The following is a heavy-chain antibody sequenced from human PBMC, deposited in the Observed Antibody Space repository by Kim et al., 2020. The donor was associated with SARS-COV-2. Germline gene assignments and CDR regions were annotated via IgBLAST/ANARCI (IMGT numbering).Heavy chain of an antibody. CDR2: IYYSGST. Sequence: SETLSLTCTVSGGSISSSSYYWGWIRQPPGKGLEWIGSIYYSGSTYYNPSLKSRVTISVDTSKNQFSLKLSSVTAADTAVYYCARAMYYDFWSGYLAPDYYYYGMDVWGQGTTVTVSS. V-gene: IGHV4-39*01. CDR3: ARAMYYDFWSGYLAPDYYYYGMDV. J-gene: IGHJ6*02. D-gene: IGHD3-3*01. CDR1: GGSISSSSYY.